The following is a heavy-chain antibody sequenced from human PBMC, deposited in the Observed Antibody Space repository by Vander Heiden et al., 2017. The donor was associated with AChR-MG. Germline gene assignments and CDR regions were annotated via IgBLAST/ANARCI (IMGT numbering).Heavy chain of an antibody. D-gene: IGHD6-19*01. CDR1: GFTFSAHA. V-gene: IGHV3-30*18. J-gene: IGHJ4*02. CDR3: AKILTDTSGWENVDF. Sequence: QVQLVESGGGVVRPGRPLRLSCAASGFTFSAHAMHWVRQAPGKGLEWVASISNDGENKNYADSVKGRFYISRDNSKRSLSLLVNSLRSQDTAMYFCAKILTDTSGWENVDFWGQGTLVTVSS. CDR2: ISNDGENK.